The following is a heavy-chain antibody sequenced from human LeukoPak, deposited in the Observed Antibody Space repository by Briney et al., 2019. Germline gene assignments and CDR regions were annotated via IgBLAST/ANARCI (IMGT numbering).Heavy chain of an antibody. CDR1: GLTFSSSW. CDR2: INPDGNKK. Sequence: GGSLRLSCAVSGLTFSSSWMDWVRQAPGEGLEWVASINPDGNKKYSADSVKGRFTISRDNAENSLYLQMNSLRVEDTAFYYCARDLAYSRLDYWGQGMLVTVSS. V-gene: IGHV3-7*01. CDR3: ARDLAYSRLDY. J-gene: IGHJ4*02. D-gene: IGHD5-18*01.